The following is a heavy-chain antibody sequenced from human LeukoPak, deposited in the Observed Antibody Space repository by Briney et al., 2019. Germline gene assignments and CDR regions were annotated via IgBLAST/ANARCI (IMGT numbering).Heavy chain of an antibody. Sequence: SETLSLTCTVSGGSISSYYWSWIRQPAGKGLEWIGRIYTSGSTNYNAYLKSRVSMSVDTSKNQFSLKLSSVTAADTAVFYCARENSGSYREFDYWGQGTLVTVSS. CDR2: IYTSGST. V-gene: IGHV4-4*07. CDR1: GGSISSYY. D-gene: IGHD1-26*01. J-gene: IGHJ4*02. CDR3: ARENSGSYREFDY.